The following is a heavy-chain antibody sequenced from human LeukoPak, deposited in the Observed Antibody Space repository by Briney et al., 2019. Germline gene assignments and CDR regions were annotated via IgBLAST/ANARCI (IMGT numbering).Heavy chain of an antibody. Sequence: GGSLRLSCAASGFTFSDYYMSWIRQAPGKGLEWVSYISSSSSYTNYADSVKGRFTISRGNAKNSLYLQMNSLRAEDTAVYYCARKAIRGYVDYWGQGTLVTVSS. D-gene: IGHD5-18*01. CDR1: GFTFSDYY. J-gene: IGHJ4*02. V-gene: IGHV3-11*06. CDR2: ISSSSSYT. CDR3: ARKAIRGYVDY.